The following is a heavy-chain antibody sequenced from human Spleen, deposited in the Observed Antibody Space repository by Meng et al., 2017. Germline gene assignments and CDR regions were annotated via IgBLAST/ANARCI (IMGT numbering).Heavy chain of an antibody. CDR2: IYSGGST. Sequence: GESLKISCAASGFTVSSNYMSWVRQAPGKGLEWVSVIYSGGSTYYADSVKGRFTISRDNSKNTLYLQMNSLRAEDTAVYYCARAPPIKYSGYDLGSFFDYWGQGTLVTVSS. V-gene: IGHV3-53*01. CDR1: GFTVSSNY. J-gene: IGHJ4*02. D-gene: IGHD5-12*01. CDR3: ARAPPIKYSGYDLGSFFDY.